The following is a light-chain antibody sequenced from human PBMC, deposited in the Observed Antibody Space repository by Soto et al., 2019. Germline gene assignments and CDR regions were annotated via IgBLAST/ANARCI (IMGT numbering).Light chain of an antibody. Sequence: DIQMAQSPSSVSASVGDRVTITCRASQGISSSLAWYQQRPGKAPKLLIYAASNLQNEVPSRFSGSGSGTDFTLTISRLEPEDFALYYCQQYGSSPWTFGQGTKVDIK. CDR1: QGISSS. J-gene: IGKJ1*01. CDR3: QQYGSSPWT. V-gene: IGKV1-12*01. CDR2: AAS.